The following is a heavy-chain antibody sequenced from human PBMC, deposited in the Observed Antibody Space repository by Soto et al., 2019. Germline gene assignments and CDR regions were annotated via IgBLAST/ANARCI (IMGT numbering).Heavy chain of an antibody. Sequence: WIWIRQPPGKGLEYIGYIYYSGRTYYNPSLKSRVTISVDTSKNQFSLKLSSVTPADTAVYYCARGHLGITTTGTWYDFDYWGQGTLVTVTS. D-gene: IGHD2-15*01. J-gene: IGHJ4*02. V-gene: IGHV4-59*01. CDR2: IYYSGRT. CDR3: ARGHLGITTTGTWYDFDY.